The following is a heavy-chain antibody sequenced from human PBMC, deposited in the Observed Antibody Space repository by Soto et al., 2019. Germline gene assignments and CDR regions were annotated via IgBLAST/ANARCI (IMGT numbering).Heavy chain of an antibody. CDR2: ISSSSSYI. CDR1: GFTFSSYS. J-gene: IGHJ6*02. D-gene: IGHD3-3*01. Sequence: GGSLRLSCAASGFTFSSYSMNWVRQAPGKGLEWVSSISSSSSYIYYADSVKGRFTISRDNAKNSLYLQMNSLRAEDTAVYYCARGTPPTPNYDFWSGYYYYYGMDVWGQGTTVTVSS. CDR3: ARGTPPTPNYDFWSGYYYYYGMDV. V-gene: IGHV3-21*01.